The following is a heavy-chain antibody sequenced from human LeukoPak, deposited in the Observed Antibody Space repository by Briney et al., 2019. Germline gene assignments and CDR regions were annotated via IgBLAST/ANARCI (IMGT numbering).Heavy chain of an antibody. J-gene: IGHJ4*02. CDR1: GYSFTNSW. CDR2: IYPGDSDT. V-gene: IGHV5-51*01. D-gene: IGHD3-22*01. CDR3: ARRGGDDRSGYYRRNFDY. Sequence: GESLKISCKGSGYSFTNSWIAWVRQMPGKGLEWMGIIYPGDSDTRYSPSFQGQVTISADKSISTAYLQWSSLQASDTAMYYCARRGGDDRSGYYRRNFDYWGQGTLVTVSS.